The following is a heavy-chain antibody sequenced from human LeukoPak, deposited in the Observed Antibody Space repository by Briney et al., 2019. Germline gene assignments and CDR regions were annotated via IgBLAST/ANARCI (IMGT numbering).Heavy chain of an antibody. J-gene: IGHJ4*02. CDR3: ASQAVAGTPFDY. CDR2: IYYSGST. Sequence: PSETLSLTCTVSGGSISSYYWSWIRQPPGKGLEWIGYIYYSGSTNYNPSLKSRVTISVDTSKNQFSLKLGSVTAADTAVYYCASQAVAGTPFDYWGQGTLVTVSS. D-gene: IGHD6-19*01. CDR1: GGSISSYY. V-gene: IGHV4-59*08.